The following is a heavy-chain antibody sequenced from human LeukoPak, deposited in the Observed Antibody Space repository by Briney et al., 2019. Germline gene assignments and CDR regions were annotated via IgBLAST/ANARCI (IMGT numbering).Heavy chain of an antibody. D-gene: IGHD3-3*01. CDR1: GFTFSSYA. Sequence: PGGSLRLSCAASGFTFSSYAMSWVRQAPGKGLEWVSAISGSGGSTYYADSVKGRFTISRDNSKNTLYLQMNSLRAEDTAVYYCATPRALRFLEWFPEGDYWGQGTLVTVSS. CDR3: ATPRALRFLEWFPEGDY. CDR2: ISGSGGST. V-gene: IGHV3-23*01. J-gene: IGHJ4*02.